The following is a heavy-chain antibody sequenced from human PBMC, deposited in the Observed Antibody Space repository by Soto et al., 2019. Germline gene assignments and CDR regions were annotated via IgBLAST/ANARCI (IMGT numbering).Heavy chain of an antibody. J-gene: IGHJ6*02. CDR3: ARGGGVAVRPHYYYYGMDV. D-gene: IGHD6-6*01. Sequence: EVQLVESGGGLIQPGGSLRLSCVASVFSVSNNYMSWVRQAPGKGLEWVSVIYSDGSTYYADSVKGRITISRDNSRNTGYLQTNSLRAEDTAVYYCARGGGVAVRPHYYYYGMDVWGQGTTVTVSS. CDR2: IYSDGST. CDR1: VFSVSNNY. V-gene: IGHV3-53*01.